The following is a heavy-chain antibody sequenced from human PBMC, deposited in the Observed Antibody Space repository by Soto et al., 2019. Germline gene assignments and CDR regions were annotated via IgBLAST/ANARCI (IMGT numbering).Heavy chain of an antibody. J-gene: IGHJ4*02. D-gene: IGHD5-18*01. CDR1: GVTVSSNY. Sequence: EVQLVESGGGLVQPGGSLRLSCAASGVTVSSNYMSWVRQAPGKGLEWVSVIYSGGSTYYADSVKGRFTISRDHSKNTVYLQMNSLRAEGTAVYYCARSGNNCGGGSFDYWGQGTLFTVSA. CDR2: IYSGGST. CDR3: ARSGNNCGGGSFDY. V-gene: IGHV3-66*01.